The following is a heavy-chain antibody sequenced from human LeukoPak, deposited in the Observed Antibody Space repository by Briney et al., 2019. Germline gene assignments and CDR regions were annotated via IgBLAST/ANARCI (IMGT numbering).Heavy chain of an antibody. D-gene: IGHD2-21*01. V-gene: IGHV1-69-2*01. CDR1: GYTFTYYY. J-gene: IGHJ3*02. CDR3: ATGSIAIGAFDI. Sequence: ATVKISCKVSGYTFTYYYMHWVQQAPGKGLEWMGLVDPEDGETIYAEKFQGRVTTTADTSTDTAYMELSSLRSEDTAVYYCATGSIAIGAFDIWGQGTMVTVSS. CDR2: VDPEDGET.